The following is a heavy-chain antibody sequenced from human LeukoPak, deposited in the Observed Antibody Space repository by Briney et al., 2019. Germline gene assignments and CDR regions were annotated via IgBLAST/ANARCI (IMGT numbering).Heavy chain of an antibody. Sequence: GGSLRLSCAASGFTFSSYWMSWVRQAPGKGLEWVANIKQDGSEKYYVDSVKGRFTISRDNAKNSLYLQMNSLRAEDTAVYYCAKDFPTTFGGKGGRFDYWGQGTLVTVSS. V-gene: IGHV3-7*03. D-gene: IGHD4-23*01. CDR1: GFTFSSYW. CDR2: IKQDGSEK. CDR3: AKDFPTTFGGKGGRFDY. J-gene: IGHJ4*02.